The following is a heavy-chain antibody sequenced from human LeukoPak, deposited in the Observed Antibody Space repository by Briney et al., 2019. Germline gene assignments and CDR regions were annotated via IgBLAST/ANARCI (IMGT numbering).Heavy chain of an antibody. V-gene: IGHV1-8*01. CDR2: MNPNSGNT. CDR3: ARGGDDYYCYYMDV. J-gene: IGHJ6*03. D-gene: IGHD4-17*01. Sequence: ASVKVSCKASGYTFTSYDINWVRQATGQGLEWMGWMNPNSGNTGYAQKFQGRVTMTRNTSISTAYMELSSLRSEDTAVYYCARGGDDYYCYYMDVWGKGTTVTVSS. CDR1: GYTFTSYD.